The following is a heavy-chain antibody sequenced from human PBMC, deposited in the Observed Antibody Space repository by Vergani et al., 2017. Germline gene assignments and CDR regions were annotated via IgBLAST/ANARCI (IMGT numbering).Heavy chain of an antibody. D-gene: IGHD2-2*02. CDR3: ARDQVPAAIRLNVGNYMDV. Sequence: QGQLVESGGGIVQPGRSLTLPCVASRSTFKTYGMHWVRQAPGKGLEWVGLIYYDGSNAYYADSVKGRFTISRDKSKNTLYLQMSSLRAEDTAEYYCARDQVPAAIRLNVGNYMDVWGKGTTVIVSS. J-gene: IGHJ6*03. CDR2: IYYDGSNA. V-gene: IGHV3-33*01. CDR1: RSTFKTYG.